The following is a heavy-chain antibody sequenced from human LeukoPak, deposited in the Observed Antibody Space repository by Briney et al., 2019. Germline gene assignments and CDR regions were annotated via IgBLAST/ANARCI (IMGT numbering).Heavy chain of an antibody. D-gene: IGHD6-19*01. CDR1: GYTFITYW. J-gene: IGHJ4*02. CDR2: IYLGDSDA. CDR3: ARRVVAGDYFFDY. V-gene: IGHV5-51*01. Sequence: GEYLKISCKASGYTFITYWIAWVRPGPGKGLEWMGIIYLGDSDARYSPSFQGQVTISVDKSIDTAYLQWSSLKASDTAMYYCARRVVAGDYFFDYWGQGTLVTVSS.